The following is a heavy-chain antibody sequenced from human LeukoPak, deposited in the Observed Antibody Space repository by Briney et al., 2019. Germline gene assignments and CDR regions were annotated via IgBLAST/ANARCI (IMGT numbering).Heavy chain of an antibody. J-gene: IGHJ6*03. CDR1: GFSFRTYG. Sequence: PGGSLRLSCAASGFSFRTYGMHWVRQAPGEGLEWVAFVRYDGSDKYYADPVKGRFTISRDNSKRTLYLQMSSLRAEDTAVYHCAKGSYPCTSSTCPQYYYYMDVWGKGTTVTVSS. V-gene: IGHV3-30*02. CDR3: AKGSYPCTSSTCPQYYYYMDV. CDR2: VRYDGSDK. D-gene: IGHD2/OR15-2a*01.